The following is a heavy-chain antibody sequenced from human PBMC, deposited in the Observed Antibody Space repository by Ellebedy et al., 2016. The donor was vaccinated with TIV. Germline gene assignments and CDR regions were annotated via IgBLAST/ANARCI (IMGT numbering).Heavy chain of an antibody. D-gene: IGHD3-3*01. V-gene: IGHV1-3*04. CDR2: INTGNGNT. Sequence: ASVKVSCXASGHTFTSYGIHWVRQAPGQRLEWMGWINTGNGNTKYSQKLQGRVSITRDTSASTAYMELRSLMSEDTAVYYCATREWQDPMDVWGQGTTVTVSS. CDR1: GHTFTSYG. CDR3: ATREWQDPMDV. J-gene: IGHJ6*02.